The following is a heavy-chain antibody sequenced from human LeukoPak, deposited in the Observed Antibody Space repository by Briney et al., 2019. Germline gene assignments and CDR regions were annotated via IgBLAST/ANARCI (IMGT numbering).Heavy chain of an antibody. V-gene: IGHV4-59*01. Sequence: PSETLSLTCTVSGGSISSYYWSWIRQPPGKGLEWIGYIYYSGSTNYNPSLKSRVTISVDTSKNQFSLKLSSVTAADTAVYYCATDLLEWTDSGPLQHWGQGTLVTVSS. D-gene: IGHD3-3*01. CDR2: IYYSGST. CDR1: GGSISSYY. CDR3: ATDLLEWTDSGPLQH. J-gene: IGHJ1*01.